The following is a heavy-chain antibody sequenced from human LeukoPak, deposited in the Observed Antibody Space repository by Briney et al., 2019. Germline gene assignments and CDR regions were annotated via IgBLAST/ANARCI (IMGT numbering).Heavy chain of an antibody. V-gene: IGHV4-34*01. D-gene: IGHD6-6*01. J-gene: IGHJ4*02. CDR1: GGSFSGYY. CDR3: ARRRLGAARPLDY. CDR2: INHSGST. Sequence: SETLSLTCAVYGGSFSGYYWSWIRQPPGKGLEWIGEINHSGSTNYNPSLKSRVTISVDTSKNQFSLKLSSVTAAETAVYCCARRRLGAARPLDYWGQGTLVTVSS.